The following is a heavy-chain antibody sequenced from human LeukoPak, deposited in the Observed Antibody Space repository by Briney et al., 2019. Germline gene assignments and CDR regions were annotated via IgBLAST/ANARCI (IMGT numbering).Heavy chain of an antibody. Sequence: KPSETLSLTCTVSGDSVASYYWSWIRQPPGKSLEWIGYIFYGGDINYNPSLKSRVTMSVDTSKNQFSLNLSSVTAADTAVYYCARYTAMVAFHAHGFDIWGQGTMVTVSS. V-gene: IGHV4-59*02. CDR2: IFYGGDI. CDR1: GDSVASYY. J-gene: IGHJ3*02. D-gene: IGHD5-18*01. CDR3: ARYTAMVAFHAHGFDI.